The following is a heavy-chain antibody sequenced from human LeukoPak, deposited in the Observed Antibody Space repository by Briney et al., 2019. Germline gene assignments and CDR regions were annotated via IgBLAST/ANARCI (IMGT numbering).Heavy chain of an antibody. CDR3: ARDQGQRRDVYNFWWED. CDR2: ISGYNGNT. J-gene: IGHJ4*02. CDR1: GYTFTNYG. Sequence: ASVKASCKASGYTFTNYGISWVRQAPGQGLEGMGWISGYNGNTNHAQKFQGRVTMTTDTSTSTAYIELRSLRSDDTAVYYCARDQGQRRDVYNFWWEDWGQGTLVTVSS. D-gene: IGHD5-24*01. V-gene: IGHV1-18*01.